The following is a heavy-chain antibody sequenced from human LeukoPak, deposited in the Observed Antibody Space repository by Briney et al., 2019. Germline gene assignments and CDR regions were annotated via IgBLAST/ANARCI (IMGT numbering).Heavy chain of an antibody. D-gene: IGHD6-6*01. J-gene: IGHJ4*02. CDR3: ARQGYGRSSFFDH. Sequence: SETLSLTCTVSGDSVSTNLYYWGWIPQPPGKGLEWIGNLFHSGTTYYNPSLKSRVSISVDTSKNQFSLKLNSVTAADTAVYYCARQGYGRSSFFDHWGQGTLVTVSS. V-gene: IGHV4-39*01. CDR2: LFHSGTT. CDR1: GDSVSTNLYY.